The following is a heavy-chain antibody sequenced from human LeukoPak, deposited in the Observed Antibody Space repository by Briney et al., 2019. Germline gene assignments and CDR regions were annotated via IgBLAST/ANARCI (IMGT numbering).Heavy chain of an antibody. D-gene: IGHD5-12*01. CDR3: ASSGYDKGGDY. Sequence: GGSLRLSCAASGFTFSSYEMNWVRQAPGKGLEWVSSISRSATTIYYADSVKGRFTISRDNSKNTLYLQMNSLRAEDTAVYYCASSGYDKGGDYWGQGTLVTVSS. J-gene: IGHJ4*02. CDR2: ISRSATTI. V-gene: IGHV3-48*03. CDR1: GFTFSSYE.